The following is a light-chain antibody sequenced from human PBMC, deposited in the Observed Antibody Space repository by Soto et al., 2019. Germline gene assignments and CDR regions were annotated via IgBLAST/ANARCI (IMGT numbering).Light chain of an antibody. CDR2: DAS. CDR3: QQRSNWRIT. Sequence: EIVLTQSPGTLSLSPGERATLSCRASQSVSRSYLAWYQQKPGQAPRLXIYDASNRDTGIPARFSGSGSGTECTRTISSLEPEDVAVDYCQQRSNWRITFGQGTRLEIK. CDR1: QSVSRSY. J-gene: IGKJ5*01. V-gene: IGKV3D-20*02.